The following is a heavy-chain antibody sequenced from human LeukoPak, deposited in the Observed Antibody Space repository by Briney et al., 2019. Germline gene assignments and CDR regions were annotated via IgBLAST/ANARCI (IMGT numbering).Heavy chain of an antibody. CDR2: ITSSSSYI. V-gene: IGHV3-21*01. D-gene: IGHD3/OR15-3a*01. CDR1: EFTFSSYS. Sequence: PGGSLRLSCAASEFTFSSYSMNWVRQAPGKGLEWVSSITSSSSYIYYADSVKGRFTISRDNAKNSLYLQMNSLRAEDTAVYYCATVGLDAFDIWGXGTMVTVSS. J-gene: IGHJ3*02. CDR3: ATVGLDAFDI.